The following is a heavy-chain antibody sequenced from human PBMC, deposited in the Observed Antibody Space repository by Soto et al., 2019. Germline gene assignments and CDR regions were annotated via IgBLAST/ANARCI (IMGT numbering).Heavy chain of an antibody. CDR1: GGSFSGYY. D-gene: IGHD3-10*01. J-gene: IGHJ4*02. CDR2: INHSGST. CDR3: AIRNYYGSGSRF. V-gene: IGHV4-34*01. Sequence: SETLSLTCAVYGGSFSGYYWSWIRQPPGKGLEWIGEINHSGSTNYNPSLKSRVTISVDTSKNQFSLKLSSVTAADTAVYYCAIRNYYGSGSRFWGQGTLGTVS.